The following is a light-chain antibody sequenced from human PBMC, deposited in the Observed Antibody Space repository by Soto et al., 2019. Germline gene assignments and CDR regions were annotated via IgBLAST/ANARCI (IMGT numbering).Light chain of an antibody. V-gene: IGLV2-14*01. CDR2: DVS. CDR1: SSDVGGYNY. Sequence: QSALTQPASVSGSPGQSITISCTGTSSDVGGYNYVCWYQQHPGKAPKLMIYDVSNRPSGVSNRFSGSKSGNTASLTISGRQADDEADYYCSSYTGSSTLYVFGTGTKVTVL. CDR3: SSYTGSSTLYV. J-gene: IGLJ1*01.